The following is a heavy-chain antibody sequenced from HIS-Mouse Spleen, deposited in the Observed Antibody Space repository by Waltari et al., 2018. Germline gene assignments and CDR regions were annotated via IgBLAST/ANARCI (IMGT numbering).Heavy chain of an antibody. D-gene: IGHD5-18*01. J-gene: IGHJ4*02. Sequence: GFTFSSYGMHWVRQAPGKGLEWVAVISYDGSNKYYADSVKGRFTISRDNSKNTLYLQMNSLRAEDTAVYYCAKAKRGGYSYGLWSVDYWGQGTLVTVSS. V-gene: IGHV3-30*18. CDR3: AKAKRGGYSYGLWSVDY. CDR1: GFTFSSYG. CDR2: ISYDGSNK.